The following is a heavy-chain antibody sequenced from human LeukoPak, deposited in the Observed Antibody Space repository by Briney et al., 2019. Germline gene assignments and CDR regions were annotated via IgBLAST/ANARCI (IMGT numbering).Heavy chain of an antibody. Sequence: SETLSLTCTVSGGSTSSYYWSWIRQPPGKGLEWIGYIYYSGSTNYNPSLKSRVTISVDMSKNQFSLKLSSVTAADTAVYYCARDRGYYDSSGYYRYFDYWGQGTLVTVSS. V-gene: IGHV4-59*01. CDR3: ARDRGYYDSSGYYRYFDY. CDR2: IYYSGST. D-gene: IGHD3-22*01. CDR1: GGSTSSYY. J-gene: IGHJ4*02.